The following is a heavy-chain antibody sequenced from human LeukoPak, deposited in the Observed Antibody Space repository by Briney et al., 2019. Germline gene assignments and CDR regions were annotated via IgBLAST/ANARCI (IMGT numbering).Heavy chain of an antibody. CDR3: ARDRDGYNGGAFDT. D-gene: IGHD5-24*01. J-gene: IGHJ3*02. CDR2: IYYSGST. Sequence: SETLSLTCTVSGGSISRYYWSWMGQPPGRGLDGVGYIYYSGSTNDNPSLKSRGTISVDTSKNQFSLQLNSVTAADTPVYYCARDRDGYNGGAFDTWGQGTTITVSS. CDR1: GGSISRYY. V-gene: IGHV4-59*01.